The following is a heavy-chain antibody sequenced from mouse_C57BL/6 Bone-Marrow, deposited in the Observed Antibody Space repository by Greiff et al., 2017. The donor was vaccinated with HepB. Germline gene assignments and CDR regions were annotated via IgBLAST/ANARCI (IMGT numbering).Heavy chain of an antibody. CDR1: GISITTGNYR. J-gene: IGHJ1*03. Sequence: EVQLQESGPGLVKPSQTVFLTCTVTGISITTGNYRWSWIRQFPGNKLEWIGYIYYSGTITYNPSLTSRTTITRDTPKNQFFLEMNSLHAEDTATYYFARSSSYWYFDVWGTGTTVTVSS. V-gene: IGHV3-5*01. CDR2: IYYSGTI. D-gene: IGHD1-1*01. CDR3: ARSSSYWYFDV.